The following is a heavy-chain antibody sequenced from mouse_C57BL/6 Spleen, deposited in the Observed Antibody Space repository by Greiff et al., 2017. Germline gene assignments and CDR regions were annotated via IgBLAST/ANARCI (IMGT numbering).Heavy chain of an antibody. V-gene: IGHV1-69*01. CDR2: IDPSDSYT. CDR1: GYTFTSYW. D-gene: IGHD4-1*01. Sequence: QVQLQQSGAELVMPGASVKLSCKASGYTFTSYWMHWVKQRPGQGLEWIGEIDPSDSYTNYNQKFKGKSTLTVDKSSSTAYMQLSSLTSEDSAVYYCARRGETGTNFDYWGQGTTLTVSS. J-gene: IGHJ2*01. CDR3: ARRGETGTNFDY.